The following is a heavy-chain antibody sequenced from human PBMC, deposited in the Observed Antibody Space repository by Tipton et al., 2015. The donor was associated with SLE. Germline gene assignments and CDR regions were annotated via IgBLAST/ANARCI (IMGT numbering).Heavy chain of an antibody. CDR1: GFNVSRNY. V-gene: IGHV3-53*05. CDR2: IYRAGTT. J-gene: IGHJ6*02. D-gene: IGHD4-23*01. CDR3: AKGGSGNHGYYYGMDV. Sequence: SLRLSCAASGFNVSRNYMSWVRQAPGKGLEWVSIIYRAGTTFYADSVKGRFTISRDNSENTLYLQMSSLRAEDTALYYCAKGGSGNHGYYYGMDVWGQGTTVTVSS.